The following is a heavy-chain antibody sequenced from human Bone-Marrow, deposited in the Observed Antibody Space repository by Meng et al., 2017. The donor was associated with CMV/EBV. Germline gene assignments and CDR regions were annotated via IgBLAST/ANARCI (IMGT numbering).Heavy chain of an antibody. D-gene: IGHD1-1*01. V-gene: IGHV1-69*05. CDR1: GGTFSSYA. Sequence: SVKVSCKASGGTFSSYAISWVRQAPGQGLEWMGGIIPIFGTANYAQKLQGRVTMTTDTSTSTAYMELRSLRSDDTAVYYCAREYRQRSLIQLWHYYYYAMDVWGQGTTVTVSS. J-gene: IGHJ6*02. CDR2: IIPIFGTA. CDR3: AREYRQRSLIQLWHYYYYAMDV.